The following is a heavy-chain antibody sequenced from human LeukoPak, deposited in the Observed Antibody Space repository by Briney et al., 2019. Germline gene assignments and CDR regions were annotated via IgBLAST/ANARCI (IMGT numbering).Heavy chain of an antibody. CDR2: IYYSGST. D-gene: IGHD4-17*01. J-gene: IGHJ3*02. CDR3: ASATTVTTWAQFAFDI. V-gene: IGHV4-59*01. Sequence: SETLSLTCTVSGGSISSYYWSWIRQPPGKGLEWIGYIYYSGSTNHNPSLKSRVTISVDTSKNQFSLKLSSVAAADTAVYYCASATTVTTWAQFAFDIWGQGTMVTVSS. CDR1: GGSISSYY.